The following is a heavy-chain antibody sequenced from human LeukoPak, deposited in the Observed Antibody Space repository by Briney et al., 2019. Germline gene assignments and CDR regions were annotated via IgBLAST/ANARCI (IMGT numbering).Heavy chain of an antibody. CDR3: ARGYCSGGSCYLPYFDY. CDR1: GGTFSSYA. D-gene: IGHD2-15*01. V-gene: IGHV1-69*05. Sequence: SVKVSCKASGGTFSSYAISWVRQAPGQGLEWMGGIIPMFGTANYAQKFQGRVTITTDESTSTAYMELSSLRSEDTAVYYCARGYCSGGSCYLPYFDYWGQGTLVTVSS. J-gene: IGHJ4*02. CDR2: IIPMFGTA.